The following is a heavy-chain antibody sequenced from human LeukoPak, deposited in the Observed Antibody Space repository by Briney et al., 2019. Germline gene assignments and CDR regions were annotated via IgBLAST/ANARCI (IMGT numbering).Heavy chain of an antibody. D-gene: IGHD1-1*01. J-gene: IGHJ4*02. Sequence: PGGSLRLSCAASGFTVSNYYMTWVRQAPGKGLEWVSIIYDSGSTYYADSVKGRFSISSDSSKNTLFLQMNSLRAEDTAVYYCARDKLLATGTLDYWGQGTLVTVSS. CDR3: ARDKLLATGTLDY. CDR2: IYDSGST. V-gene: IGHV3-66*01. CDR1: GFTVSNYY.